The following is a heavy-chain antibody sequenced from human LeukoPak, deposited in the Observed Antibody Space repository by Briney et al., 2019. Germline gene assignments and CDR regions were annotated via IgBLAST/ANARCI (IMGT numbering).Heavy chain of an antibody. D-gene: IGHD2-2*01. CDR2: ISAYNGNT. CDR3: ARDSFSMGYNWFDP. J-gene: IGHJ5*02. V-gene: IGHV1-18*01. CDR1: GYTFTSYG. Sequence: GASVKVSCKASGYTFTSYGISWVRQAPGQGLEWMGWISAYNGNTNYAQKFQGRVTMTRDTSISTAYMELSRLRSDDTAVYYCARDSFSMGYNWFDPWGQGTLVTVSS.